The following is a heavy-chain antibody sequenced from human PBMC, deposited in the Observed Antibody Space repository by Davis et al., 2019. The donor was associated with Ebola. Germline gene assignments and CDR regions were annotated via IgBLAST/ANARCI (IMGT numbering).Heavy chain of an antibody. Sequence: ASVKVSCKASGYTFTGYYMHWVRQAPGQGLEWMGWINPNSGGTNYAQKFQGWVTMTRDTSISTAYMELSRLRSDDTAVYYCARDRMRCGGDCYTHPTDGAFAIWGRGTVVTVSS. V-gene: IGHV1-2*04. CDR3: ARDRMRCGGDCYTHPTDGAFAI. J-gene: IGHJ3*02. CDR2: INPNSGGT. CDR1: GYTFTGYY. D-gene: IGHD2-21*02.